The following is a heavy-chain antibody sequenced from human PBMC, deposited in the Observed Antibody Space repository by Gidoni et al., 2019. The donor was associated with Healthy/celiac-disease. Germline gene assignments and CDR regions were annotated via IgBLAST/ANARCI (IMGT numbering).Heavy chain of an antibody. CDR2: IYYSGST. CDR1: GGSISSYY. Sequence: QVQLQESGPGLVKPSETLSLTCTVSGGSISSYYWSWIRQPPGKGLEWIGYIYYSGSTNYNPSLKSRVTISVDTSKNQFSLKLSSVTAADTAVYYCARHGYCSGGSCYADDAFDIWGQGTMVTVSS. CDR3: ARHGYCSGGSCYADDAFDI. V-gene: IGHV4-59*08. J-gene: IGHJ3*02. D-gene: IGHD2-15*01.